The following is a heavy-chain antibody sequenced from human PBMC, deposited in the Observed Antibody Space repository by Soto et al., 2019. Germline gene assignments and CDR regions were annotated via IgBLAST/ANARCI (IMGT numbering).Heavy chain of an antibody. CDR2: IYYNGDT. Sequence: SETLSLTCSVSGGSISSSSYNWDWIRQPPGKGLEWIGTIYYNGDTDYNPSLKSRAAISVDASDFQFSLKLTSVTAADTSIYYCARFSGNAFDIWGHGTMVTVSS. V-gene: IGHV4-39*01. CDR3: ARFSGNAFDI. CDR1: GGSISSSSYN. J-gene: IGHJ3*02.